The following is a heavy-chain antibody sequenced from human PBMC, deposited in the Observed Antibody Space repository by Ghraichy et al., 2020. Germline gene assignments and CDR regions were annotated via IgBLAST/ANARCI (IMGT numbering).Heavy chain of an antibody. Sequence: SETLSLTCTVSGGPMRSGDFYWTWIPQSPGKGLEWIVPIYYSGTTYSNPALECRVIMSIDTYKNQFSLKLTSVTAADTAVYYCARRNDFWSGYPFDHWGQGTRVTVSS. V-gene: IGHV4-30-4*01. D-gene: IGHD3-3*01. CDR2: IYYSGTT. CDR1: GGPMRSGDFY. CDR3: ARRNDFWSGYPFDH. J-gene: IGHJ4*02.